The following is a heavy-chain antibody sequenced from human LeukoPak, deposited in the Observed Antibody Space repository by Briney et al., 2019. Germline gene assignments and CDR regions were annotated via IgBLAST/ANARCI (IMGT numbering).Heavy chain of an antibody. D-gene: IGHD2-15*01. CDR3: AKDLGYCSADSCYRYLDY. CDR2: ISASGANT. Sequence: GSLRLSCAASGFTVSSNYMSWVRQAPGNGLEWVSAISASGANTYYTDSVKGRFTISRDNSRNTVYLQMNSLRAEDTALYYCAKDLGYCSADSCYRYLDYWGQGSLVTVSS. CDR1: GFTVSSNY. J-gene: IGHJ4*02. V-gene: IGHV3-23*01.